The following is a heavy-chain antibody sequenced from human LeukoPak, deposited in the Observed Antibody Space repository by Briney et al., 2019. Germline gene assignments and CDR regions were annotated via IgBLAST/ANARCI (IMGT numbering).Heavy chain of an antibody. CDR3: ARVTHYYGSGSYLFDY. Sequence: SETLSLTCTVSGYSISSGYYWGWIRQPPGKGLEWIGSIYHSGSTYYNPSLKSRVTISVGTSKNQFSLKLSSVTAADTAVYYCARVTHYYGSGSYLFDYWGQGTLVTVSS. D-gene: IGHD3-10*01. CDR2: IYHSGST. CDR1: GYSISSGYY. J-gene: IGHJ4*02. V-gene: IGHV4-38-2*02.